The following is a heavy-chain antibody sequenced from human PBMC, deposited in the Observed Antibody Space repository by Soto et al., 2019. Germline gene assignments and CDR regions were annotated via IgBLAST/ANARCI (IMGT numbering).Heavy chain of an antibody. J-gene: IGHJ5*02. D-gene: IGHD6-13*01. V-gene: IGHV4-34*01. CDR3: ARTYSSSNSAGAPFDH. Sequence: SETLSLTCAVYGGSFSGYYWSWIRQPPGKGLEWIGEINHSGSTNYNPSLKSRVTISVDTSKNQFSLKLSSVTAADTAVYYCARTYSSSNSAGAPFDHWGKGTLVTVSS. CDR1: GGSFSGYY. CDR2: INHSGST.